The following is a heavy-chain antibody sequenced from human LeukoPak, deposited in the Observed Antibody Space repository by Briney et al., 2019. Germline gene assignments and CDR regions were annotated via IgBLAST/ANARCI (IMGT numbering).Heavy chain of an antibody. J-gene: IGHJ4*02. CDR1: GGSISSGSYY. Sequence: SETLSLTCTVSGGSISSGSYYWSWIRQPAGKGLEWIGRIYTSGSTNYNPSLKSRVTISVDTSKNQFSLKLSSVTAADTAVYYRARAPREGYGSGSYSVYWGQGTLVTVSS. V-gene: IGHV4-61*02. CDR2: IYTSGST. D-gene: IGHD3-10*01. CDR3: ARAPREGYGSGSYSVY.